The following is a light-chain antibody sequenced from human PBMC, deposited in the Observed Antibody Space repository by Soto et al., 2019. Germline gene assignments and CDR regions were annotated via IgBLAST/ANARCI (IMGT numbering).Light chain of an antibody. Sequence: DIQMPQSPSSLSASVGARATITCQASPDIKNYLNWYQQKSGKAPKLLIYDASDLETGVPSRFSGSGSGTDFTFTINSLQPEDIATYYCQQYDNLPLTFGGGTKVDIK. CDR1: PDIKNY. V-gene: IGKV1-33*01. CDR3: QQYDNLPLT. CDR2: DAS. J-gene: IGKJ4*01.